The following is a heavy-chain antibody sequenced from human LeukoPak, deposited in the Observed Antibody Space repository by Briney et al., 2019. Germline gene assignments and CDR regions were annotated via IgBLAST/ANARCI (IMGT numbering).Heavy chain of an antibody. V-gene: IGHV1-69*01. CDR1: GGTFSSYA. CDR3: ARDRDVPIAAAEDY. J-gene: IGHJ4*02. D-gene: IGHD6-13*01. CDR2: IIPIFGTA. Sequence: SVKVSCKASGGTFSSYAISWVRQAPGQGLEWMGGIIPIFGTANYAQKFQGRVTITADESTSTAYMELSSLRSEDTAVYYCARDRDVPIAAAEDYWGQGTLVTVSS.